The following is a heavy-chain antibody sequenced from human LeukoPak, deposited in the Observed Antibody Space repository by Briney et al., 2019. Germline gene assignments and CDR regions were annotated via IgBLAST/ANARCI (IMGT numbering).Heavy chain of an antibody. CDR1: GFTFSSYA. J-gene: IGHJ4*02. Sequence: GGSLRLSCAASGFTFSSYAMHWVRQAPGKGLEYVSAISSNGGSTYYANSVKGRFTISRDNSKNTLYLQMGSLRAEDMAVYYCARVYGRDGYKAEYYFDYWGQGTLVTVSS. V-gene: IGHV3-64*01. D-gene: IGHD5-24*01. CDR3: ARVYGRDGYKAEYYFDY. CDR2: ISSNGGST.